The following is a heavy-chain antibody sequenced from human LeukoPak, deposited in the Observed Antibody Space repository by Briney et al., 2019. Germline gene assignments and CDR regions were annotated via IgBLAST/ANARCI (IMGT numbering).Heavy chain of an antibody. CDR1: GFTFSTSA. J-gene: IGHJ6*02. Sequence: GRSLRLSCAASGFTFSTSAIHWVRQAPGKGLEWVAVIPFDGGNKYYADSVKGRFSISRGNSKNRLYLQMNSLRPEDTAMYYCAKEIRLSVLGGAQVGDQYYYGLDVWGQGTTVTVSS. CDR2: IPFDGGNK. V-gene: IGHV3-30*18. D-gene: IGHD2-21*02. CDR3: AKEIRLSVLGGAQVGDQYYYGLDV.